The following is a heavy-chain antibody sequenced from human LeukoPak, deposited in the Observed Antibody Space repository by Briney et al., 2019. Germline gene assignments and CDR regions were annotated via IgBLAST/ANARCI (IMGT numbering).Heavy chain of an antibody. CDR3: ARHRDSSGWPNYFDY. CDR2: IYHSAST. D-gene: IGHD6-19*01. J-gene: IGHJ4*02. V-gene: IGHV4-59*08. CDR1: VGSISVYY. Sequence: PSETLSLTCTVPVGSISVYYWSWIRQPPEKGLEWIGYIYHSASTNYNPSLKSRLTISIDTSKNQFSLKLSTVTAADTAVYYCARHRDSSGWPNYFDYWGQGTLVTVSS.